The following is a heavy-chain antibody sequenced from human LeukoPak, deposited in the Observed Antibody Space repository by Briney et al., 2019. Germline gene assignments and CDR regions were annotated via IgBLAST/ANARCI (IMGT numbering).Heavy chain of an antibody. D-gene: IGHD6-13*01. V-gene: IGHV1-8*03. CDR3: AREGLYSSSWYVTNWFDP. CDR1: GYTFTSYD. J-gene: IGHJ5*02. Sequence: ASVKVSCKASGYTFTSYDINWVRQATGQGLEWTGWMNPNSGNTGYAQKFQGRVTITRNTSISTAYMELSSLRSEDTAVYYCAREGLYSSSWYVTNWFDPWGQGTLVTVSS. CDR2: MNPNSGNT.